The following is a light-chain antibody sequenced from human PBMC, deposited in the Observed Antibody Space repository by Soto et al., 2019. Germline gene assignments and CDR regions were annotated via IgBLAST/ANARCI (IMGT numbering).Light chain of an antibody. CDR3: QQRSNWPL. J-gene: IGKJ3*01. V-gene: IGKV3-11*01. CDR2: DAS. Sequence: EIVLTQSPATLSLSPGERATLSCRASQSVSSYLAWYQQKPGQAPRLLIYDASNRATGIPARFSGSGSGTDFTLTISSLGPEDFGVYYCQQRSNWPLFGPGTKVDIK. CDR1: QSVSSY.